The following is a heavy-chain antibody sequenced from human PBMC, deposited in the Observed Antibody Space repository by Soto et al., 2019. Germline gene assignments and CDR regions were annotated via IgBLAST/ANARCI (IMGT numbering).Heavy chain of an antibody. J-gene: IGHJ4*02. Sequence: EVQLVESGGGLVKPGGSLRLSCAASGFTFSSYSMNWVRQAPGKGLEWVSSISSSSSYIYYADSVKGRFTISRDNAKNSLYLQMNSLRAEDTAVYYCARDGAGLTTVVTTFDYWGQGTLVTVSS. CDR1: GFTFSSYS. CDR3: ARDGAGLTTVVTTFDY. V-gene: IGHV3-21*01. CDR2: ISSSSSYI. D-gene: IGHD4-17*01.